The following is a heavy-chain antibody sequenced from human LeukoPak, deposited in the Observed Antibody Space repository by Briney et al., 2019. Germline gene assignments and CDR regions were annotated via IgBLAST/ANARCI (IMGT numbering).Heavy chain of an antibody. CDR2: ISTSSHI. D-gene: IGHD6-13*01. CDR3: ARDPDSSSWYQKAFDI. CDR1: GFTFSSYS. V-gene: IGHV3-21*01. J-gene: IGHJ3*02. Sequence: PGGSLRLSCAASGFTFSSYSMNWVRQAPGKGLEWVSFISTSSHIYYADSVKGRFTISRDNAKNSLYLQMNSLRAENTAVYYCARDPDSSSWYQKAFDIWGQGTMVTVSS.